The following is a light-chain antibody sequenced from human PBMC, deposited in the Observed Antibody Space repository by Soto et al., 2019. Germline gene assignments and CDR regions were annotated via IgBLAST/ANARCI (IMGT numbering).Light chain of an antibody. CDR3: QQYNSWPRT. CDR1: QSISSN. J-gene: IGKJ1*01. Sequence: EIVMTQSPATLSVSPGERATLSCRASQSISSNLAWYQQKPGQAPRLLISDASTRATGIPARFSGSGSGTEFTLTISSLQSEDFAIYYCQQYNSWPRTFVQGTKVEIK. CDR2: DAS. V-gene: IGKV3-15*01.